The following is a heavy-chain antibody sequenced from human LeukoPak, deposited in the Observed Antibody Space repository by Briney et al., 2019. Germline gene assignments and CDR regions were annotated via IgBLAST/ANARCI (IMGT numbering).Heavy chain of an antibody. CDR2: IYYSGST. V-gene: IGHV4-39*01. CDR3: ARQYGGSYPYYFDY. J-gene: IGHJ4*02. D-gene: IGHD1-26*01. Sequence: PSETLSLTCTVSGGSISSSSYYWGWIRQPPGKGLEWIGSIYYSGSTYYNPSLKSRVTISVDTSKNQFSLKLSSVTAADTAVYYCARQYGGSYPYYFDYWGQGTLVTVSS. CDR1: GGSISSSSYY.